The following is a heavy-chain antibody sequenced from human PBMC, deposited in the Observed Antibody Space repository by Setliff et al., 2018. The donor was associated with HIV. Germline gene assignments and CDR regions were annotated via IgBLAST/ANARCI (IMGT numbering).Heavy chain of an antibody. CDR3: TKNLYRSPWSPLDY. CDR1: GFTFSYYG. D-gene: IGHD6-19*01. V-gene: IGHV3-30*02. J-gene: IGHJ4*02. Sequence: GGSLRLSCATSGFTFSYYGMHWVRQAPGKGLEWVAFIRYDDTYKYYADSVKDRFTISRDNSKNTLYLQMNSLRAEDTALYYCTKNLYRSPWSPLDYWGQGTLVTVSS. CDR2: IRYDDTYK.